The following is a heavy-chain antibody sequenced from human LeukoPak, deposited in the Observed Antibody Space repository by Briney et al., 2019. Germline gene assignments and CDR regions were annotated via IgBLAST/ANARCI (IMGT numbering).Heavy chain of an antibody. CDR3: AREVYDSNDPDY. CDR1: GFTFSSYG. D-gene: IGHD3-22*01. J-gene: IGHJ4*02. V-gene: IGHV3-48*04. CDR2: ISSSGSTI. Sequence: HSGGSLRLSCAASGFTFSSYGMSWVRQAPGKGLEWVSYISSSGSTIYYADSVKGRFTVSRDNAKNSLYLQMNSLRGEDTAVYYCAREVYDSNDPDYWGQGTLVTVSS.